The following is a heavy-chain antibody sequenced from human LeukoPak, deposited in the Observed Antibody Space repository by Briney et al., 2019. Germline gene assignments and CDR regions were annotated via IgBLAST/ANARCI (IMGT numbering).Heavy chain of an antibody. Sequence: GGSLRLSCAASGFTFSSYSMNWVRQAPGKGLEWVSYISSSSSTIYYADSVKGRFTISRDNAKNSLYLRMNSLRAEDTAVYYCARDAYYYDSSGYLTDSGAFDIWGQGTMVTVSS. V-gene: IGHV3-48*01. CDR1: GFTFSSYS. J-gene: IGHJ3*02. D-gene: IGHD3-22*01. CDR3: ARDAYYYDSSGYLTDSGAFDI. CDR2: ISSSSSTI.